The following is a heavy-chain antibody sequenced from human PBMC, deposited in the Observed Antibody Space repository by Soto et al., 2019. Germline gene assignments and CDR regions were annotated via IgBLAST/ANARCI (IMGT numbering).Heavy chain of an antibody. Sequence: GGSLRLSCAASGFTFSSYGMHWVRQAPGKGLEWVAVIWYDGSNKYYADSVKGRFTISRDNSKNTLYLQMNSLRAEDTAVYYCAREAFGFHSYYYGMDVWGQGTTVTVSS. D-gene: IGHD3-10*01. CDR1: GFTFSSYG. J-gene: IGHJ6*02. CDR2: IWYDGSNK. CDR3: AREAFGFHSYYYGMDV. V-gene: IGHV3-33*01.